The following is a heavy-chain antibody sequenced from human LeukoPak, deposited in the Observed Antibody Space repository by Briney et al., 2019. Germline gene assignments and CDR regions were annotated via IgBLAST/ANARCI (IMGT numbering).Heavy chain of an antibody. CDR3: ARDVLGSTYYYYGMDV. J-gene: IGHJ6*02. V-gene: IGHV4-59*01. CDR1: GGSISSYY. Sequence: SETLSLTCTVSGGSISSYYWSWIRQPPGNGLEWIGYIYYSGSTNYNPSLKSRDTISVDTSKNQFSLKLSSVTAADTAVYYCARDVLGSTYYYYGMDVWGQGTTVTVSS. D-gene: IGHD3-10*02. CDR2: IYYSGST.